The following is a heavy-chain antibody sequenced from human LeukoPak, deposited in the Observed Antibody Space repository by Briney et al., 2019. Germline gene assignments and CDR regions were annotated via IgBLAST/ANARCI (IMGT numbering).Heavy chain of an antibody. D-gene: IGHD6-19*01. Sequence: SVKVSCKASGGTFSSYAISWVRQAPGQGLDWMGGTIPIFGTANYAQKFQGRVTITTDESTSTAYMELSSLRSEDTAVYYCARTVAGTDAFDIWGQGTMVTVSS. CDR2: TIPIFGTA. V-gene: IGHV1-69*05. J-gene: IGHJ3*02. CDR1: GGTFSSYA. CDR3: ARTVAGTDAFDI.